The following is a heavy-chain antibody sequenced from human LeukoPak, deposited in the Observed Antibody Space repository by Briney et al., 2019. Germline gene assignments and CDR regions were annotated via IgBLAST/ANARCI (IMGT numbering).Heavy chain of an antibody. J-gene: IGHJ6*02. V-gene: IGHV3-30-3*01. D-gene: IGHD3-22*01. CDR2: ISYDGSNK. CDR3: ARVSYDSSGYFPSVGMDV. CDR1: GFTFSSYA. Sequence: GRSLRLSCAASGFTFSSYAMHWVRQAPGKGLEWVAVISYDGSNKYYADSVKGRFTISRDNAKNSLYLQMNSLRDEDTAVYYCARVSYDSSGYFPSVGMDVWGQGTTVTVSS.